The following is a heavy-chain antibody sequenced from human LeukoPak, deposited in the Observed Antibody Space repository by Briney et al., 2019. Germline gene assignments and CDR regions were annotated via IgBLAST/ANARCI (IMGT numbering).Heavy chain of an antibody. Sequence: GGSLRLSCPASGFTVSSKYMTKVRQAPGKGLEWVSVIYSGGSTYYADTVKGRFTVSRDNSKNTLYLQMDSLRAEDTAVYYCGSLDVVATIGSFSFGGQGTLVTVSS. J-gene: IGHJ4*02. V-gene: IGHV3-53*01. CDR3: GSLDVVATIGSFSF. CDR2: IYSGGST. D-gene: IGHD5-12*01. CDR1: GFTVSSKY.